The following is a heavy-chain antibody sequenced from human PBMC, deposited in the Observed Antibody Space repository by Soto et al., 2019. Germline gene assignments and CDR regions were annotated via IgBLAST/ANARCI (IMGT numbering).Heavy chain of an antibody. Sequence: XATLSLTCAVSGASISSSDWWSWVRQPPGKGLEWIGEIYHSGSTNYNPSLKSRVTISVDKSKNQFSLKLSSVTAADTAVYYCARAGRIPVAGYYYYYGMDVWGQRTTVTVSS. V-gene: IGHV4-4*02. CDR1: GASISSSDW. CDR2: IYHSGST. J-gene: IGHJ6*02. CDR3: ARAGRIPVAGYYYYYGMDV. D-gene: IGHD6-19*01.